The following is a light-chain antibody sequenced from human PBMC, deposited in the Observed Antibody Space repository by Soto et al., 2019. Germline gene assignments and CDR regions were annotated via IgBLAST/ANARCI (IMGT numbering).Light chain of an antibody. CDR1: QSISTK. CDR2: GAS. V-gene: IGKV3D-15*01. CDR3: QRPNDWLSS. J-gene: IGKJ1*01. Sequence: EVVMTQSPVTLSMSPGERATLSCRASQSISTKLAWYQQKPGQAPSLLIYGASTRATGIPARFSGSGSGTGSRLSISILQSEDFAVYYCQRPNDWLSSFGPGTKVEI.